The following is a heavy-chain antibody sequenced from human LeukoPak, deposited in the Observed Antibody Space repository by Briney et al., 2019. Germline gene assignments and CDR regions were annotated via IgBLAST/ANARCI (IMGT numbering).Heavy chain of an antibody. J-gene: IGHJ4*02. D-gene: IGHD5/OR15-5a*01. CDR3: ATLVSTRYYFDY. Sequence: SETLSLTCTVSGGSISGNSYYWGWIRQPPGKGLEWIGDIYHSGITYYNHFNSSLKSRVTISIDTSKNQFSLRLTSVTAADTAVYFCATLVSTRYYFDYWGQGTLVTVSS. CDR2: IYHSGIT. V-gene: IGHV4-39*01. CDR1: GGSISGNSYY.